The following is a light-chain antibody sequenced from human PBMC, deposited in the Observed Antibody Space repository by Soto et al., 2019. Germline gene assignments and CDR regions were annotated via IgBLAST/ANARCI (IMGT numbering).Light chain of an antibody. CDR3: QSYDSSLGGYV. CDR1: SPKIGEGDD. V-gene: IGLV1-40*01. CDR2: GTS. Sequence: HSVLKQPPPVFGGPGQRVTISFTWGSPKIGEGDDVHWYQRLQGTPPNLLIYGTSNRPSGVPDRFSGSKSGTSASLAITGLQAEDEADYYCQSYDSSLGGYVFGTGTKVTV. J-gene: IGLJ1*01.